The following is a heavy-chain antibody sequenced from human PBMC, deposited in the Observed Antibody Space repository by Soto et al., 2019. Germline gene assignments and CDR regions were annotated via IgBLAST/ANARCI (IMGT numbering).Heavy chain of an antibody. V-gene: IGHV4-59*01. J-gene: IGHJ5*02. D-gene: IGHD2-15*01. CDR1: NDSISSYY. CDR3: VRELSRGWFDP. Sequence: SETLSLTCTVSNDSISSYYWSWIRQPPGKGLEWIGYIFYSGTTNYNPSLKSRVTISVDRSKSQFSLKLTSVTAADTAVYYCVRELSRGWFDPWGQGTLVTVSS. CDR2: IFYSGTT.